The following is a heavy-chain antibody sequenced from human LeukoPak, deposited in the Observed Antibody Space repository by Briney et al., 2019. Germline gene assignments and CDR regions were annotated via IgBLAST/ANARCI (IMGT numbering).Heavy chain of an antibody. D-gene: IGHD4-23*01. CDR2: IYPGDSDT. V-gene: IGHV5-51*01. Sequence: GESLKISCKGSGYSFTSYWIGWVRQMPGKGLEWMGIIYPGDSDTRYSPSFQGPVTISADKSISTAYLQWSSLKASDTAMYYCARPEFGGNNNYYYGMDVWGQGTTVTVSS. CDR1: GYSFTSYW. J-gene: IGHJ6*02. CDR3: ARPEFGGNNNYYYGMDV.